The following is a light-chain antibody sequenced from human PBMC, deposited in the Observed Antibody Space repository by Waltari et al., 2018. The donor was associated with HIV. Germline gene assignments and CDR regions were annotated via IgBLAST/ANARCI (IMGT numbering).Light chain of an antibody. J-gene: IGLJ3*02. Sequence: SYELTQPPSVSVSPGQTARITCSGDALPKKYAYWYQQRSGQAPALVIYEDSKRPSGVPGRFSGSSSGTMGTLTISGAQVEDEADYYCYSTDITSHQRVFGGGTKLTVL. CDR1: ALPKKY. CDR3: YSTDITSHQRV. CDR2: EDS. V-gene: IGLV3-10*01.